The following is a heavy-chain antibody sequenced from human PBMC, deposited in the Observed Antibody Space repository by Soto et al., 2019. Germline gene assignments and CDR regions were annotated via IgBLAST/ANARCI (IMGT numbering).Heavy chain of an antibody. D-gene: IGHD4-17*01. CDR1: GFTFSSYW. J-gene: IGHJ3*02. CDR2: IKQDGSEK. V-gene: IGHV3-7*01. CDR3: ARDGPYYGGDAFDI. Sequence: GGSLRLSCAASGFTFSSYWMSWVRQAPGKGLEWVANIKQDGSEKYYVDSVKGRFTISRDNAKNSLYLQMNSLRAEDTAVYYCARDGPYYGGDAFDIWGQGTMVTVSS.